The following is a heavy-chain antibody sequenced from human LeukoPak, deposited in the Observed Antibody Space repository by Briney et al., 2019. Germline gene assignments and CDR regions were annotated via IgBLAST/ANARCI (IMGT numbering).Heavy chain of an antibody. J-gene: IGHJ6*03. D-gene: IGHD3-10*01. CDR3: ARGDYGSGSYYDYYYYYMDV. CDR2: IYYSGST. Sequence: MPAETLCLTCTVSGGSISSYYWSWIRQPPGKGLEWIGYIYYSGSTNYNPSLKSRVTISVDTSKNQFSLKLSSVTAADTAVYYCARGDYGSGSYYDYYYYYMDVWGKGTTVSISS. CDR1: GGSISSYY. V-gene: IGHV4-59*01.